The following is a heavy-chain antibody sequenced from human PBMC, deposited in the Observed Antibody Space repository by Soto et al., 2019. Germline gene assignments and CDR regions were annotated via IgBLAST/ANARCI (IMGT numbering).Heavy chain of an antibody. CDR1: GGAFSSYA. D-gene: IGHD6-13*01. V-gene: IGHV1-69*05. CDR3: AKDRPRLTQQSNCAS. Sequence: SAKVSWEACGGAFSSYAISWVRQDPEQGLERMGWIIPIFGTTNYAQKFQGRVTMTTDESTSTAYMELRSLRSDDTAVYYCAKDRPRLTQQSNCASWGQGTLVTVSS. J-gene: IGHJ5*02. CDR2: IIPIFGTT.